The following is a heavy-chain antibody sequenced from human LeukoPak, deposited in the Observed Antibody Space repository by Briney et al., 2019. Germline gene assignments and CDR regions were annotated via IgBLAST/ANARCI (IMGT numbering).Heavy chain of an antibody. CDR2: IKSITVGETT. J-gene: IGHJ4*02. CDR1: GFTFSNAW. CDR3: TTIWFGEASFGY. V-gene: IGHV3-15*01. D-gene: IGHD3-10*01. Sequence: PGGCLRLSCAASGFTFSNAWMSWVRQAPGEGREWVGRIKSITVGETTDYAARVKGRFTISRDDSKITLYLQMNSLKTEDTAVHYCTTIWFGEASFGYWGPRTLGTVSS.